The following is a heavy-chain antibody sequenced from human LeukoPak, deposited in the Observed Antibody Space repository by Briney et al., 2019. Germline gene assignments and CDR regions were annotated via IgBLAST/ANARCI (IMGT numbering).Heavy chain of an antibody. J-gene: IGHJ3*02. V-gene: IGHV5-51*01. CDR1: GYRFTYDW. CDR3: ARRLRYDFWSGYPPHDAFDI. CDR2: IYPDDSDT. Sequence: GESLKISCRVSGYRFTYDWIGWVRQMPGKGLEWVGIIYPDDSDTRYSPSFEGQVTISADKSINTAFLQWSSLKASDTAMYYCARRLRYDFWSGYPPHDAFDIWGQGTMVTVSS. D-gene: IGHD3-3*01.